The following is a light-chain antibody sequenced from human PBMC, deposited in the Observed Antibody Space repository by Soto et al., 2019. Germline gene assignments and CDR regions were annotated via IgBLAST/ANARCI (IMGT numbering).Light chain of an antibody. J-gene: IGKJ1*01. Sequence: ERVMTQSPATRSVSPGERATLSCSASQSISSNLAWYQQQPGQTPRLLIYGVSTRATDVPARFSGGGSGTDFTLTISSLQSEDFAVYYCQQYNNWPPWTFGQGTKVDIK. CDR1: QSISSN. CDR2: GVS. CDR3: QQYNNWPPWT. V-gene: IGKV3-15*01.